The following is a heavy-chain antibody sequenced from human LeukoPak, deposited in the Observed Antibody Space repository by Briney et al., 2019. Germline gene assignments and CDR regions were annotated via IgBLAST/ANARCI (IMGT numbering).Heavy chain of an antibody. CDR1: GFTVSSNY. V-gene: IGHV3-53*01. CDR3: ARLACSSTSCPLRY. CDR2: IYSGGST. J-gene: IGHJ4*02. Sequence: GGSLRLSCAASGFTVSSNYMSWVRQAPGKGLEWVSVIYSGGSTYYADSVKGRFTISRDNSKNTLYLQRNSLRAEDTAVYYCARLACSSTSCPLRYWGQGTLVTVSS. D-gene: IGHD2-2*01.